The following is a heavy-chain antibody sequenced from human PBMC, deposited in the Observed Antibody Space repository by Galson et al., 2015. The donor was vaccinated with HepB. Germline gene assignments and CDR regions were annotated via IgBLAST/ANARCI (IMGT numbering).Heavy chain of an antibody. CDR2: ISGSGGST. Sequence: SLRLSCAASGFTFSSYAMTWVRQAPGKGLEWVSGISGSGGSTYSADSVKGRVTISRDNSKNTLYLQMNSLRAEDTALYYCAREVAPGDQIVVVTAADYWGRGTLVTVSS. CDR1: GFTFSSYA. D-gene: IGHD2-21*02. V-gene: IGHV3-23*01. CDR3: AREVAPGDQIVVVTAADY. J-gene: IGHJ4*02.